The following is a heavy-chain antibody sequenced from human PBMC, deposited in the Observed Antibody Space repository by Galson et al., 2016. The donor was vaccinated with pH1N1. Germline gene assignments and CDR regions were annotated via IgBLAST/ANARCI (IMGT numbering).Heavy chain of an antibody. J-gene: IGHJ6*02. CDR3: AREGRSDYGDYDGNYYGMDV. V-gene: IGHV3-11*04. Sequence: SLRLSCAASGLTFSDYYMSWIRQAPGKGLEWVSYISSTGSTIYYADSVKGRFTVSRGNAKNSLYPQMNSLRAEDTAVYYCAREGRSDYGDYDGNYYGMDVWGQGTTVTVSS. D-gene: IGHD4-17*01. CDR2: ISSTGSTI. CDR1: GLTFSDYY.